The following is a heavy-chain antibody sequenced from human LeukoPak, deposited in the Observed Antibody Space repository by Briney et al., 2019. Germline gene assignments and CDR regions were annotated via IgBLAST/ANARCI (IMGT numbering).Heavy chain of an antibody. CDR3: TRVVNGGHFDY. J-gene: IGHJ4*02. CDR1: GATINDYY. CDR2: VYHTGTS. V-gene: IGHV4-59*01. D-gene: IGHD2-8*01. Sequence: SETLSLTCSVSGATINDYYWTWIRQPPGKGLEWIGYVYHTGTSGYHPSLKSRVAMSLDTSKNQVSLKLRSVTAADTAVYFCTRVVNGGHFDYWGQGTLVTVSS.